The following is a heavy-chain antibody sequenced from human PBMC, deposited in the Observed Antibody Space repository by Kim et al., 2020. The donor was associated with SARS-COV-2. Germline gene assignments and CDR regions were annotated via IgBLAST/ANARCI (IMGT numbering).Heavy chain of an antibody. CDR3: ARVRVTTNYYYGMDV. CDR1: GGSFSGYY. CDR2: INHSGST. Sequence: SQTLSLTCAVYGGSFSGYYWSWIRQPPGKGLEWIGEINHSGSTNYNPSLKSRVTISVDTSKNQFSLKLSSVTAADTAVHYCARVRVTTNYYYGMDVWGQG. D-gene: IGHD4-17*01. V-gene: IGHV4-34*01. J-gene: IGHJ6*02.